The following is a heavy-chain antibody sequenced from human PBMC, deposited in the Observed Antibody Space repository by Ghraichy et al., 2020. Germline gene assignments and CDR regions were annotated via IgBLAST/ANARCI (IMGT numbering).Heavy chain of an antibody. J-gene: IGHJ5*02. D-gene: IGHD2-2*01. V-gene: IGHV4-59*01. CDR3: ARDWGSSSSGGLGP. CDR1: GVSISTYY. CDR2: LYDSGST. Sequence: SQTLSLTCTVSGVSISTYYWSWIRQPPGKGLEWIGYLYDSGSTKYNPSLMSRVTISVDTSKNRLSLTLKSVTAADTAVYYCARDWGSSSSGGLGPWGQGTLVTVSS.